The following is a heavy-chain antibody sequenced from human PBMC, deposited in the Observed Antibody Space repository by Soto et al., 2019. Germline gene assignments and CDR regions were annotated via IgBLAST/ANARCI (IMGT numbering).Heavy chain of an antibody. CDR2: TYYRSKWYN. V-gene: IGHV6-1*01. D-gene: IGHD2-15*01. Sequence: SWIRQSPSRGLEWLGRTYYRSKWYNDYAVSVKSRITINPDTSKNQFSLLLNSVTPEDTAVYYCARDRYCSGGSCFSYWYFDLWGRGTLVTVSS. J-gene: IGHJ2*01. CDR3: ARDRYCSGGSCFSYWYFDL.